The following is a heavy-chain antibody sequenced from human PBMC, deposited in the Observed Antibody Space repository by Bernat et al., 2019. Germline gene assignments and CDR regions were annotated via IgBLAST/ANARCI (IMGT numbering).Heavy chain of an antibody. CDR2: ISSSGTTI. D-gene: IGHD2-21*02. Sequence: EEQLVESGGGLVQPGGSLRLSCAASGITFSNYSMNWVRQAPGKGLEWLSYISSSGTTIYYADSLKGRFTISRDNAKNSLYLQVNSLRAEDTALYYCAVYCGGDCYRAFDIWGQGTMVTVSS. CDR1: GITFSNYS. CDR3: AVYCGGDCYRAFDI. J-gene: IGHJ3*02. V-gene: IGHV3-48*01.